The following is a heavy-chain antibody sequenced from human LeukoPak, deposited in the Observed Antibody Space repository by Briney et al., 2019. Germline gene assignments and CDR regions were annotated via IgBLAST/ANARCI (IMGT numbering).Heavy chain of an antibody. V-gene: IGHV6-1*01. CDR2: TYYRSKWYN. CDR1: GDSVSSNIVA. CDR3: AKSGLTALNFDC. D-gene: IGHD5-18*01. Sequence: SQTLSLTCVISGDSVSSNIVAWHWIRQSPSRGLEWLGRTYYRSKWYNDYAVSVKSRITINPDTSKNQFSLQLNSVTPEDTAVYYCAKSGLTALNFDCWGQGTLVTVSS. J-gene: IGHJ4*02.